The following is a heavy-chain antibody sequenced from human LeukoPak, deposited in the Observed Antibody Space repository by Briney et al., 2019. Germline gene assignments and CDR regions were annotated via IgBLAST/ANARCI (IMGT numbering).Heavy chain of an antibody. J-gene: IGHJ4*02. D-gene: IGHD5-18*01. CDR3: ARLAVTFDY. V-gene: IGHV4-39*01. Sequence: SETLSLTCTVSGGSISSSSYYWGWIRQPPGKGLERIGSIYYSGSAYYHPSLQSRVTISVDTSKNQFSLKLTSVTAADTAVYYCARLAVTFDYWGQGTLVTVSS. CDR1: GGSISSSSYY. CDR2: IYYSGSA.